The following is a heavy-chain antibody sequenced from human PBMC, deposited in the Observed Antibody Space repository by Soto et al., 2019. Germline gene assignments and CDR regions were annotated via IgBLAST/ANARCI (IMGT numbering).Heavy chain of an antibody. V-gene: IGHV1-18*01. CDR1: GYTFTRYG. CDR3: AKNGQPPYYYYGMDV. CDR2: ISGYNGDT. D-gene: IGHD2-8*01. Sequence: GASVKVSCKASGYTFTRYGISWVRQAPGQGLEWMGWISGYNGDTKYAQKFQGRVTMTVDTSMTTAYMELRSLTSDDRAVYYCAKNGQPPYYYYGMDVWGQGTMVTVSS. J-gene: IGHJ6*02.